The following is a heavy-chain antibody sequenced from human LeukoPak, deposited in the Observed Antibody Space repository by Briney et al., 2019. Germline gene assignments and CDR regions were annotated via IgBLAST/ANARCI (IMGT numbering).Heavy chain of an antibody. Sequence: GGSLRLSCAASGFTFSSYGMHWVRQAPGKGLEWVAVIRPDGSHISYVDPVKGRFTISRDNSNNMLYLQMNSLRAEDTALYYCLREVDWKYAFDYWGRGTLVTVSS. CDR2: IRPDGSHI. V-gene: IGHV3-33*01. CDR3: LREVDWKYAFDY. CDR1: GFTFSSYG. J-gene: IGHJ4*02. D-gene: IGHD1-7*01.